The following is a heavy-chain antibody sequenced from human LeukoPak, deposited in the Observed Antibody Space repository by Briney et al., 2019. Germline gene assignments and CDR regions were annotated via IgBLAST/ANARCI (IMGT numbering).Heavy chain of an antibody. CDR3: AREGSRSGNFFDY. J-gene: IGHJ4*02. Sequence: PSETLSLTCTVSGGSISSYYWSWIRQPPGKGLEWIGYIYYSGSTNYNPSLKSRVTISVDTSKNQFSLKLSSVTAADTAVYYCAREGSRSGNFFDYWGQGTLVTVSS. V-gene: IGHV4-59*01. D-gene: IGHD2-15*01. CDR1: GGSISSYY. CDR2: IYYSGST.